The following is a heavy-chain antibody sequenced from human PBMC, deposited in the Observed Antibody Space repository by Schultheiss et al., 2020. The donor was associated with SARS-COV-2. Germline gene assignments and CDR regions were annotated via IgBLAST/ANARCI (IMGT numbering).Heavy chain of an antibody. J-gene: IGHJ3*02. V-gene: IGHV4-39*01. CDR3: ATCGSTSCYSLDAFDI. D-gene: IGHD2-2*02. CDR2: IYYSGST. Sequence: LETLSLTCTVSGGSISSSSYYWGWIRQPPGKGLEWIGSIYYSGSTYYNPSLKSRVTISVDTSKNQFSLKLSSVTAADTAVYYCATCGSTSCYSLDAFDIWGQGTMVTVSS. CDR1: GGSISSSSYY.